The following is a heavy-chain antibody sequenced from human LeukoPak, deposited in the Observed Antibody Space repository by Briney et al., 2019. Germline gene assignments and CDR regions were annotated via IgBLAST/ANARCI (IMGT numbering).Heavy chain of an antibody. J-gene: IGHJ4*02. CDR2: IRSKAYGGTT. D-gene: IGHD6-19*01. CDR1: GFTFGDYA. CDR3: TRDGEDSSGGGSLYYFDY. V-gene: IGHV3-49*04. Sequence: GSLRLSCTASGFTFGDYAMSWVRQAPGKGLEWVGFIRSKAYGGTTEYAASVKGRFTISRDDSKSIAYLQMNSLKTEDTAVYYCTRDGEDSSGGGSLYYFDYWGQGTLVTASS.